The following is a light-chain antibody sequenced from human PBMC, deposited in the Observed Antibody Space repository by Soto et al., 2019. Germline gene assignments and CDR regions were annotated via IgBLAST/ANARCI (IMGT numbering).Light chain of an antibody. V-gene: IGKV1-5*01. CDR3: QQYNSYLYT. Sequence: IRMTQSPSTLSSSVVYRVTITCRASQSIGTWLAWYQQKPGKAPRVLIYDASSLESGVPSRFSGSGSGTEFTLTISSLQPEDFATYYCQQYNSYLYTFGQGTRLETK. CDR2: DAS. J-gene: IGKJ5*01. CDR1: QSIGTW.